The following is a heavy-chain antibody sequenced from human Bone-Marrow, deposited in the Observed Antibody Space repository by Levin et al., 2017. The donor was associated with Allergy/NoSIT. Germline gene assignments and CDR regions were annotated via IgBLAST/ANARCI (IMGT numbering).Heavy chain of an antibody. J-gene: IGHJ4*02. CDR1: GFAVRTNY. CDR2: IHSGDTA. CDR3: ARELNTVTTTAYYFDY. V-gene: IGHV3-66*02. Sequence: GWSLRLSCAASGFAVRTNYMSWVRQAPGKGLEWVSIIHSGDTAYYADSVKGRFTISRDNSKNLLYLQMNSLRPEDTAVYYCARELNTVTTTAYYFDYWGQGTLVTVSS. D-gene: IGHD4-17*01.